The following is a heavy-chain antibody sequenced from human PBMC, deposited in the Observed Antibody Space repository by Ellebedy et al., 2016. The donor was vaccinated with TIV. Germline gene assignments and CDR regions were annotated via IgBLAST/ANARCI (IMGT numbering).Heavy chain of an antibody. CDR2: INPNSGGT. CDR1: GYTFTGYY. D-gene: IGHD3-9*01. Sequence: ASVKVSCXASGYTFTGYYMHWVRQAPGQGLEWMGWINPNSGGTNYAQKFQGRVTMTRDTSISTVYMELSSLRSEDTAVYYCARDHRILTATYGMDVWGQGTTVTVSS. V-gene: IGHV1-2*02. J-gene: IGHJ6*02. CDR3: ARDHRILTATYGMDV.